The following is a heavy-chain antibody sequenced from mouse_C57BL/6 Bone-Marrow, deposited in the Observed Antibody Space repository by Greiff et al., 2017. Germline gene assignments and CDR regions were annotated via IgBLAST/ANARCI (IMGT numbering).Heavy chain of an antibody. Sequence: EVTVMESGGGLVKPGGSLRLSCAASGFTFSSYAMSWVRQTPETRLEWVATISDGGSYTYYPDNVKGRFTISSDNAKNNLYQQMSQLKAEDTAMYYCAIDGLLPLDYWGQGTTLTVSS. CDR1: GFTFSSYA. D-gene: IGHD2-3*01. V-gene: IGHV5-4*01. CDR2: ISDGGSYT. CDR3: AIDGLLPLDY. J-gene: IGHJ2*01.